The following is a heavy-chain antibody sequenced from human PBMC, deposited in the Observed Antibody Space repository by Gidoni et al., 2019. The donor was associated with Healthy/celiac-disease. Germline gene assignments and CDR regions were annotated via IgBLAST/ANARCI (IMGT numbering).Heavy chain of an antibody. CDR2: IYTSGSS. J-gene: IGHJ6*02. Sequence: QVQLQESGPGLVKPSQTLSLTCTVSGGSISSGSYFWSWIRQPAGKGLEWIGRIYTSGSSNYNPALKSRVTISVYTAKNQFSLKLSSVTAADTAVYYCARDRAPAANYYYGMDVWGQGTTVTVSS. V-gene: IGHV4-61*02. D-gene: IGHD2-2*01. CDR3: ARDRAPAANYYYGMDV. CDR1: GGSISSGSYF.